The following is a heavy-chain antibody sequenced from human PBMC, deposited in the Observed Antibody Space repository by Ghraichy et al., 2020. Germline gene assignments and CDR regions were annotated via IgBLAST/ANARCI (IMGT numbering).Heavy chain of an antibody. CDR1: GGSFSGYY. CDR3: ARVIIAAADPRLKTYDY. D-gene: IGHD6-13*01. Sequence: SETLSLTCAVYGGSFSGYYWSWIRQPPGKGLEWIGEINHSGSTNYNPSLKSRVTISVDTSKNQFSLKLSSVTAADTAVYYCARVIIAAADPRLKTYDYWGQGTLVTVSS. CDR2: INHSGST. V-gene: IGHV4-34*01. J-gene: IGHJ4*02.